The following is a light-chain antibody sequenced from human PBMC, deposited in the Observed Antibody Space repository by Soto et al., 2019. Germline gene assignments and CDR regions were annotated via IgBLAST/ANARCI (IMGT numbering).Light chain of an antibody. V-gene: IGKV1-27*01. CDR1: QGIYRY. CDR3: QKYDSAPHT. Sequence: DIQMTQSPSSLSASVGDRVTITCRASQGIYRYLAWYQQKPGKVPKVLIYAGSTLQSGVPSRFSGSGSGTGFTLTISNLQPEDVATYYCQKYDSAPHTFGGGTKVEIK. CDR2: AGS. J-gene: IGKJ4*01.